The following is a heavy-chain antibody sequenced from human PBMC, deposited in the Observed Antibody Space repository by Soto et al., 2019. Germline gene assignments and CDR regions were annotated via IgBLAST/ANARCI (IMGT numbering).Heavy chain of an antibody. Sequence: QVQLVQSGAEVKKPGASVKVSCKASGYTFISYGISWVRQAPGQGLEWMGWINAFNGNTNYAQKLQGRVTMTRDTSTSTAYMELRSLRPDDTAVYYCARDPVAGTYFDYWAQGTLVTVSS. D-gene: IGHD6-19*01. V-gene: IGHV1-18*01. CDR2: INAFNGNT. CDR3: ARDPVAGTYFDY. J-gene: IGHJ4*02. CDR1: GYTFISYG.